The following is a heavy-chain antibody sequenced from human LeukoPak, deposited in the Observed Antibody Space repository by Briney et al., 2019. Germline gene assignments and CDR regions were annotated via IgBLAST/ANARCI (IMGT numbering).Heavy chain of an antibody. CDR3: ARFKGRGIAVAGDDAFDI. CDR1: GGSISSSSYY. J-gene: IGHJ3*02. V-gene: IGHV4-39*07. D-gene: IGHD6-19*01. CDR2: IYYSGST. Sequence: SETLSLTCTVSGGSISSSSYYWGWIRQPPGKGLEWIGSIYYSGSTYYNPSLKSRVTISVDTSKNQSSLKLTSVTAADTAVYYCARFKGRGIAVAGDDAFDIWGQGTSVTVSS.